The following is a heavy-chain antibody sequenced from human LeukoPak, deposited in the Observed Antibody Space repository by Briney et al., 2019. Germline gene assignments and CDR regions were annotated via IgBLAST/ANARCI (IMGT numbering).Heavy chain of an antibody. J-gene: IGHJ3*02. V-gene: IGHV4-34*01. D-gene: IGHD3-10*01. CDR1: GGSFSGYY. CDR3: ASVSMVQGVISHDAFDI. Sequence: PSETLSLTCAVYGGSFSGYYWSWIRQPPGKGLEWSGEINHSGSTNYNPSLKSRVTISVDTSKNQFSLKLSSVTAADTAVYYCASVSMVQGVISHDAFDIWGQGTMVTVSS. CDR2: INHSGST.